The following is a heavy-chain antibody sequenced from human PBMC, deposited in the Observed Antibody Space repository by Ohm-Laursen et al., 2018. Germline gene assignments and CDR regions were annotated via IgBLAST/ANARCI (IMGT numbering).Heavy chain of an antibody. CDR2: ISGSGGST. CDR3: AKRLGFGERQIDY. V-gene: IGHV3-23*01. J-gene: IGHJ4*02. Sequence: SLRLSCAASGFTFSSYAMSWVRQAPGKGLEWVSAISGSGGSTYYADSVKGRFTISRDNSKNTLYLQMNSLRAEDTAVYYCAKRLGFGERQIDYWGRGTLVTVSS. D-gene: IGHD3-10*01. CDR1: GFTFSSYA.